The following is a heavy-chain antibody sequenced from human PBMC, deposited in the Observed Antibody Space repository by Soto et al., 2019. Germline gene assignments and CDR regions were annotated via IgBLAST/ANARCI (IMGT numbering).Heavy chain of an antibody. D-gene: IGHD2-2*03. CDR2: ISGSGGGT. J-gene: IGHJ6*02. V-gene: IGHV3-23*01. Sequence: GSLRLSCAASGFTFSSYALSWVRQAPGKGLEWVSVISGSGGGTNYADSVKGRFTISRDNSKNTLYLQMNSLRAEDTAVYYCASGGYCSSTSCYGGMDVWGQGTTVTVSS. CDR3: ASGGYCSSTSCYGGMDV. CDR1: GFTFSSYA.